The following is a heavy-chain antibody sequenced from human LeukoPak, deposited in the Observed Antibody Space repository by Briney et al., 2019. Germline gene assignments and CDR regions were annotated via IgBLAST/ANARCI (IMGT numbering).Heavy chain of an antibody. CDR1: RSSMSGYY. Sequence: SETLSLTCTVSRSSMSGYYWSWIRQPPGKGLEWIGEINHSGSTNYNPSLKSRVTISVDTSKNQFSLKLSSVTAADTAVYYCARGGVTMAFDYWGQGTLVTVSS. V-gene: IGHV4-34*01. CDR2: INHSGST. CDR3: ARGGVTMAFDY. J-gene: IGHJ4*02. D-gene: IGHD3-10*01.